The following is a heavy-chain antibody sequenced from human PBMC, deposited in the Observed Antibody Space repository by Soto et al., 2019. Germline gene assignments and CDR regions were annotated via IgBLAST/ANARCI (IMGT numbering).Heavy chain of an antibody. D-gene: IGHD2-2*02. CDR2: INPNSGGT. V-gene: IGHV1-2*02. CDR3: ARSLTEGYCTITGCYTRPLYGMDV. Sequence: ASLKVSCKASGYTFSGYYIHWLRQAPGQGLEWMGWINPNSGGTNYAQKFQGRVTVTRDTPTSTAYMELSRLTSDDTAVYYCARSLTEGYCTITGCYTRPLYGMDVWGQGTTVTVSS. CDR1: GYTFSGYY. J-gene: IGHJ6*02.